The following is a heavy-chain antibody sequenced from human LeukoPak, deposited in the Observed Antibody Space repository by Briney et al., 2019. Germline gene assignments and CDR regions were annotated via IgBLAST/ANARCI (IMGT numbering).Heavy chain of an antibody. J-gene: IGHJ5*02. CDR1: GFTFSSYS. V-gene: IGHV3-48*01. CDR2: VSSSSSTI. Sequence: GGSLRLSCAASGFTFSSYSMRWVRPAPGKGLEWVSYVSSSSSTIYYADSVKGRFTISRDNAKNSLYLQMNSLRAEDTAVYYCAKGLTMIVEYNWFDPWGQGTLVTVSS. CDR3: AKGLTMIVEYNWFDP. D-gene: IGHD3-22*01.